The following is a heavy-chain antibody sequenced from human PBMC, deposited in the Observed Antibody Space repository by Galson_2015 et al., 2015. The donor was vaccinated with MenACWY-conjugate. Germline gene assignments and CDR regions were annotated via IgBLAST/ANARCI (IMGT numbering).Heavy chain of an antibody. CDR3: ASSVTTPFDN. CDR1: GFSFSDFA. J-gene: IGHJ4*02. D-gene: IGHD4-17*01. V-gene: IGHV3-73*01. Sequence: SLRLSCAASGFSFSDFAMHWVRQAPGKGLEWVGRIRSEANSYATTHAASVKGRFTISRDDSKNTAYLQMNSLKIEDTAVYYCASSVTTPFDNWGQGTLVTVSS. CDR2: IRSEANSYAT.